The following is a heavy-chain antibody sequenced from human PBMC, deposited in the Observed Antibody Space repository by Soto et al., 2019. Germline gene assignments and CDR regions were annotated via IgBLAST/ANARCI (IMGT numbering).Heavy chain of an antibody. Sequence: PGWSLRLSCASSVFTFSSYWMHWVRQAPGKGLVWVSRINSDGSSTSYADSVKGRFTISRDNAKNTLYLQMNSLRAEDTAVYYCARDLWNPDFDYWGQGTLVTVSS. D-gene: IGHD1-1*01. CDR1: VFTFSSYW. CDR3: ARDLWNPDFDY. V-gene: IGHV3-74*01. CDR2: INSDGSST. J-gene: IGHJ4*02.